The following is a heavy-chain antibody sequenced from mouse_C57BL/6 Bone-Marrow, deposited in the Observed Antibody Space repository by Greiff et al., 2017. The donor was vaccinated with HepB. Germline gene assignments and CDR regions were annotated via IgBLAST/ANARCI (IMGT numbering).Heavy chain of an antibody. Sequence: EVMLVESGGGLVQPGESLKLSCESNEYAFPSHDMSWVRKTPGKRLELVAAINSDGGSTYYPDTMERRFIISRDNTKKTLYMQMSSLRSEDTALYYCARGQLRPFAYWGQGTLVTVSA. V-gene: IGHV5-2*01. CDR1: EYAFPSHD. CDR3: ARGQLRPFAY. J-gene: IGHJ3*01. D-gene: IGHD3-2*02. CDR2: INSDGGST.